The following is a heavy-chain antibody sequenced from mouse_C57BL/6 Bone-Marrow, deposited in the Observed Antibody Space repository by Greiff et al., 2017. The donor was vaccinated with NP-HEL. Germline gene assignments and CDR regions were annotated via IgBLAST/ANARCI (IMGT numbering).Heavy chain of an antibody. V-gene: IGHV1-69*01. J-gene: IGHJ2*01. Sequence: QVQLKQSGAELVMPGASVKLSCKASGYTFTSYWMHWVKQRPGQGLEWIGEIDPSDSYTNYNQKFKGKSTLTVDKSSSTAYMQLSSLTSEDSAVYYCARDYYGSSYADYWGQGTTLTVSS. CDR1: GYTFTSYW. CDR3: ARDYYGSSYADY. D-gene: IGHD1-1*01. CDR2: IDPSDSYT.